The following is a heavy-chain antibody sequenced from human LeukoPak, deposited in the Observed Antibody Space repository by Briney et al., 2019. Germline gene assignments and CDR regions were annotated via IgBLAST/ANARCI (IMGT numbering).Heavy chain of an antibody. CDR1: GGSISSGGYY. V-gene: IGHV4-31*03. Sequence: SQTLSLTCTVSGGSISSGGYYWSWIRQHPGKGLEWIGYIYYSGSTYYNPSLKSRVTISVDTSKNQFSLKLSSVTAADTAVYYCARGEYSGPKEEWFDPWGQGTLVTVSS. CDR3: ARGEYSGPKEEWFDP. CDR2: IYYSGST. J-gene: IGHJ5*02. D-gene: IGHD5-12*01.